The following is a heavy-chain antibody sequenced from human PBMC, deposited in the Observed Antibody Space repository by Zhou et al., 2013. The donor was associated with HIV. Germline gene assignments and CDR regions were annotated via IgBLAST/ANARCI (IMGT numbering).Heavy chain of an antibody. CDR1: GDRFGTYA. V-gene: IGHV1-18*01. CDR3: ARVPSYKPLDY. Sequence: QVQLEQSGAEVKKPGSSVRVSCRASGDRFGTYAMNWVRQAPGQGLEWMGWISPYNGDTKYSQKFQDRVTMTTETSTSTAYMDLGSLRSDDTAVYYCARVPSYKPLDYWGQGTLVTVSS. J-gene: IGHJ4*02. CDR2: ISPYNGDT. D-gene: IGHD1-1*01.